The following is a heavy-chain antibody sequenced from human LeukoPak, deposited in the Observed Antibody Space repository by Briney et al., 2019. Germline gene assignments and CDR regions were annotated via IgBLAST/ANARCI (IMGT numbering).Heavy chain of an antibody. Sequence: RGSLRLSCAASGVTLCPYGMHWVRQAPGKGLEWVAVIWYDGSNKYYADSVKGRFTISRDNSKNTLYLEMNSLRPEDTAVYYCARDRTRWLQSDHIAFDIWGQGTMVTASS. J-gene: IGHJ3*02. CDR1: GVTLCPYG. V-gene: IGHV3-33*08. CDR2: IWYDGSNK. CDR3: ARDRTRWLQSDHIAFDI. D-gene: IGHD5-24*01.